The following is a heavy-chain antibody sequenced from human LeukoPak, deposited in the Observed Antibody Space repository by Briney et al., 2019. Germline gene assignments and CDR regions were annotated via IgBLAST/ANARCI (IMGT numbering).Heavy chain of an antibody. V-gene: IGHV1-69*13. CDR2: IIPIFGTA. CDR1: GGTFSSYA. CDR3: ASDWNTVRRPS. D-gene: IGHD1/OR15-1a*01. Sequence: ASVTVSCKASGGTFSSYAISWVRQAPGQGLEWMGGIIPIFGTANYAQKFQGRVTITADESTSTAYMELSSLRSEDTAVYYCASDWNTVRRPSWGQGTLVTVSS. J-gene: IGHJ5*02.